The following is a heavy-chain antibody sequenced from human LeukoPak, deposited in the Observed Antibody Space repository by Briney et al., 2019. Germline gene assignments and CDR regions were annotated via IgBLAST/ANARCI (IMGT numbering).Heavy chain of an antibody. D-gene: IGHD4-23*01. V-gene: IGHV3-64*04. J-gene: IGHJ4*02. CDR1: GFTFSNFD. CDR3: ARGLTQTTVVTPADY. Sequence: GGSLRLSCSGSGFTFSNFDMHWVRQAPGKGLEDVSVISSIGGSTYYADSVKGRFIISRDNSKNTLYLQMNSLRAEDTAVYYCARGLTQTTVVTPADYWGQGTLVTVSS. CDR2: ISSIGGST.